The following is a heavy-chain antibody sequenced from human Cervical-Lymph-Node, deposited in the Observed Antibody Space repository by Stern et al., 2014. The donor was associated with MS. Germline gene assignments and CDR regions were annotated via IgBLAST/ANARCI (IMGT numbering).Heavy chain of an antibody. CDR2: ISWNSLSI. D-gene: IGHD5-18*01. CDR1: GFTFGDYA. CDR3: SRDTSIGYYAGSHCLDS. J-gene: IGHJ4*02. V-gene: IGHV3-9*01. Sequence: EVQLVESGGGLVQPGKSLRLSCAASGFTFGDYAMHWVRQAPGKGLEWVAGISWNSLSIAYADSSKGRFSTVRENAKKAMYFQMINLTPDDTAFDYCSRDTSIGYYAGSHCLDSWGQGTLVTVSS.